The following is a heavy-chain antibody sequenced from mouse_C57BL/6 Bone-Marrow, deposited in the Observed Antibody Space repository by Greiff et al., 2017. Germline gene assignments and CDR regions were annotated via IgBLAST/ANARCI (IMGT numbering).Heavy chain of an antibody. J-gene: IGHJ2*01. D-gene: IGHD5-1*01. CDR3: ARRGYLLDY. CDR1: GFTFSSYG. V-gene: IGHV5-6*02. Sequence: EVKLVESGGDLVKPGGSLKLSCAASGFTFSSYGMSWVRQTPDKRLEWVATISSGGSYNYYPDSVKGRFTISRDNAKNTLYLQMSSLKSEDTAMYYCARRGYLLDYWGQGTTLTVSS. CDR2: ISSGGSYN.